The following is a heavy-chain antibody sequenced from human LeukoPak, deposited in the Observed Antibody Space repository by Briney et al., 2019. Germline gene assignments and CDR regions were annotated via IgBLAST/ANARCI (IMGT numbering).Heavy chain of an antibody. CDR3: ARTYIAARPGAYYYMDV. V-gene: IGHV5-51*03. CDR1: GYSFTSYW. Sequence: GESLKISCKGSGYSFTSYWIGWVRQMPGKGLEWMGIIYPGDSDTRYSPSFQGQVTISADKSISTAYLQWSSLKASDTAMYFCARTYIAARPGAYYYMDVWGKGTTVTVSS. CDR2: IYPGDSDT. D-gene: IGHD6-6*01. J-gene: IGHJ6*03.